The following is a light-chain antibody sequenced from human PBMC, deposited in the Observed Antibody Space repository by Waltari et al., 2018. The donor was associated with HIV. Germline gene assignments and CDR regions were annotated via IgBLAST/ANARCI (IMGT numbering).Light chain of an antibody. V-gene: IGLV2-14*01. CDR1: TNDLGNNNY. CDR2: GVS. J-gene: IGLJ3*02. CDR3: SSYTNSGVWV. Sequence: QSPLTQPASVSGFPGQSITISCTRTTNDLGNNNYASWYQVLPGEAPKLIIYGVSNRPSGIPHRFSASKSGGTASLTISGLQSEDEADYFCSSYTNSGVWVFGGGTK.